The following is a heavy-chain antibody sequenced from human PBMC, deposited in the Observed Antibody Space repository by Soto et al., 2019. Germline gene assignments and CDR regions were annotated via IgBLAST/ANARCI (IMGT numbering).Heavy chain of an antibody. V-gene: IGHV1-69*06. J-gene: IGHJ6*02. CDR1: GGTFSSYA. CDR3: ARDYGSGWSGDYYYGMDV. Sequence: WASVKVSCKASGGTFSSYAISWVRQAPGQGLEWMGGIIPIFGTANYAQKFQGRVTITADKSTSTAYMELSSLRSEDTAVYYCARDYGSGWSGDYYYGMDVWGQGTTVTVSS. CDR2: IIPIFGTA. D-gene: IGHD3-10*01.